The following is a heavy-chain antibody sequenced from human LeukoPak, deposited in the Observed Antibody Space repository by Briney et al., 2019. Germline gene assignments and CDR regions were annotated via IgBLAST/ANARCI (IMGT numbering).Heavy chain of an antibody. CDR3: YSSGWVDYYYGMDV. V-gene: IGHV3-7*01. D-gene: IGHD6-19*01. Sequence: PGGSLRLSCAASGFTFSTYTITWVRQAPGKGLKGVANIKQDGSEKYYVDSVKVRFTISRDNAKNSLYLKMNSLRAEDTAVYYCYSSGWVDYYYGMDVWGQGTTVTVSS. CDR1: GFTFSTYT. CDR2: IKQDGSEK. J-gene: IGHJ6*02.